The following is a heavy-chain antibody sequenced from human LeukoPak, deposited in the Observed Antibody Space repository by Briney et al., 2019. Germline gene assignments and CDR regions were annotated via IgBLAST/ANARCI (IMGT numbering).Heavy chain of an antibody. CDR2: ISSSSSYI. Sequence: GGSLRLFCAASGFTFSSYSMNWVRQAPGKGLEWVSSISSSSSYIYYADSVKGRFTISRDNSKNSLYLQMNSLRTEDTALYYCAKAGNGHAHFDYWGQGTLVTVSS. J-gene: IGHJ4*02. V-gene: IGHV3-21*04. CDR1: GFTFSSYS. D-gene: IGHD2-8*01. CDR3: AKAGNGHAHFDY.